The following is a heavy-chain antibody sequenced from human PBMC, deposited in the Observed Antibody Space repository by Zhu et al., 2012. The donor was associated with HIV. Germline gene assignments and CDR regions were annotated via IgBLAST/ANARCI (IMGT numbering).Heavy chain of an antibody. D-gene: IGHD2-15*01. J-gene: IGHJ5*02. CDR2: IYTSGST. V-gene: IGHV4-4*09. CDR3: GEKGTQSGGTLTFDP. CDR1: GGSISSYY. Sequence: QVQLQESGPGLVKPSETLSLTCTVSGGSISSYYWSWIRQPPGKGLEWIGYIYTSGSTNYNPSLKSRVTISVDTSKNQFSLKLSSVTAADTAVYYCGEKGTQSGGTLTFDPWGQGTLVT.